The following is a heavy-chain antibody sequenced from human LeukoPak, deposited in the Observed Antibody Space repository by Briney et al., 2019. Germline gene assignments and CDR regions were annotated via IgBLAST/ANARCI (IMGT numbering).Heavy chain of an antibody. J-gene: IGHJ4*02. D-gene: IGHD2-15*01. CDR1: GGTFSSYA. Sequence: SVKVSCKASGGTFSSYAISWVRQAPGQGPEWMGGIIPIFGTANYAQKFQGRVTITADESTSTAYMELRSLRSDDTAVYYCARDAPSCSGGSCYAILDYWGQGTLVTVSS. CDR3: ARDAPSCSGGSCYAILDY. V-gene: IGHV1-69*13. CDR2: IIPIFGTA.